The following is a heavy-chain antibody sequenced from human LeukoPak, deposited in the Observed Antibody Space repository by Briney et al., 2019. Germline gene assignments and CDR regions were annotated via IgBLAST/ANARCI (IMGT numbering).Heavy chain of an antibody. Sequence: SETLSLTCTVSGGSISSGGYYWSWIRQPPGKGLEWIGYIYHSGSTYYNPSLKSRVTISVDRSKNQFSLKLSSVTAADTAVYYCARSLYDFWSGFLDYWGQGTLVTVSS. CDR2: IYHSGST. J-gene: IGHJ4*02. CDR1: GGSISSGGYY. V-gene: IGHV4-30-2*01. D-gene: IGHD3-3*01. CDR3: ARSLYDFWSGFLDY.